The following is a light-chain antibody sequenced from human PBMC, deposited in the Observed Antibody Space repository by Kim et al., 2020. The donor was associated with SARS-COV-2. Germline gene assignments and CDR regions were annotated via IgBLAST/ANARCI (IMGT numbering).Light chain of an antibody. CDR2: QDS. CDR1: KLGDRY. CDR3: QAWDSSTAI. V-gene: IGLV3-1*01. J-gene: IGLJ2*01. Sequence: SYELTQPPSVSVSPGQTASITCSGDKLGDRYVCWYQQKPGQSPILVIYQDSKRPSGIPDRFSGSNSGNTATLTISGTQTADEADYYCQAWDSSTAIFGGGTQLTVL.